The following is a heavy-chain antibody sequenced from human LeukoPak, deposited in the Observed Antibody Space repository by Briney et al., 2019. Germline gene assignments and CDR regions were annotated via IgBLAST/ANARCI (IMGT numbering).Heavy chain of an antibody. D-gene: IGHD1-26*01. CDR3: ARDTFVTSGSYILYFDY. Sequence: PSETLSLTCTVSGDSISSSSYYWGWIRQPPGKGLEWIGSIFYSGLTYYNPSLKSRVTISVDTSKNQFSLKLSSVTAADTAVYYCARDTFVTSGSYILYFDYWGQGTLVTVSS. CDR1: GDSISSSSYY. J-gene: IGHJ4*02. V-gene: IGHV4-39*07. CDR2: IFYSGLT.